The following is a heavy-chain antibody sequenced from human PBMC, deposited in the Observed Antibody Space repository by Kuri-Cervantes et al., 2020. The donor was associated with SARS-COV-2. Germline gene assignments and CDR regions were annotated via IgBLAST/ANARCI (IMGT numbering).Heavy chain of an antibody. Sequence: SVKVSCKASGGTFSSYAISWVRQAPGQGLEWMGGIIPIFGTANYAQKFQGRVTITADESTSTAYMELSSLRSEDTAVFYCARDSRGDLQYIYGMDVWGQGTTVTVSS. CDR3: ARDSRGDLQYIYGMDV. CDR1: GGTFSSYA. D-gene: IGHD3-10*01. CDR2: IIPIFGTA. V-gene: IGHV1-69*13. J-gene: IGHJ6*02.